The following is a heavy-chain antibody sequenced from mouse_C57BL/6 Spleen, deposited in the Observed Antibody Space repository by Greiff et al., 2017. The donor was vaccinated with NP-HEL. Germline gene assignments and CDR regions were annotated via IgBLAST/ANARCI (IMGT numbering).Heavy chain of an antibody. CDR1: GYTFTDYN. Sequence: VQLQQSGPELVKPGASVKIPCKASGYTFTDYNMDWVKQSHGKSLEWIGDINPNNGGTIYNQKFKGKATLTVDKSSSTAYMELRSLTSEDTAVYYCARIPYYYGSSYGDMDYWGQGTSVTVSS. CDR3: ARIPYYYGSSYGDMDY. D-gene: IGHD1-1*01. CDR2: INPNNGGT. V-gene: IGHV1-18*01. J-gene: IGHJ4*01.